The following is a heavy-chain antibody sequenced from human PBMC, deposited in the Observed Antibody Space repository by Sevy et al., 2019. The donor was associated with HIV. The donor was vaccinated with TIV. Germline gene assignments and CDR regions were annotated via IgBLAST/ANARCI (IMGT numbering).Heavy chain of an antibody. J-gene: IGHJ6*02. CDR2: INTNTGNP. V-gene: IGHV7-4-1*02. D-gene: IGHD2-2*01. Sequence: ASVKVSCKASGYTFTSYVMKWVRQAPGQGLEWMGWINTNTGNPTYAQGFTGRFVFSLDTSVSTAYLQISSLKAEDTAVYYCARGECSSSSCYYYYGMDVWGQGATVTVSS. CDR1: GYTFTSYV. CDR3: ARGECSSSSCYYYYGMDV.